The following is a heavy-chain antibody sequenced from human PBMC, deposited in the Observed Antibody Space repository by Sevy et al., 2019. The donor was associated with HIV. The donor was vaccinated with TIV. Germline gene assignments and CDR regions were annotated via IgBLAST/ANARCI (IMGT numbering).Heavy chain of an antibody. V-gene: IGHV3-23*01. Sequence: EGSLRLSCAASGFTFSNYAMNWVHQAPGKVLEWVSAISGSGGTTYDADSVKGRFTISRDKSQNTLYLQMNSLRAEDPAAYYCAKVLARGVAVAGSAWGMDVWGQGTTVTVSS. CDR2: ISGSGGTT. CDR3: AKVLARGVAVAGSAWGMDV. D-gene: IGHD6-19*01. J-gene: IGHJ6*02. CDR1: GFTFSNYA.